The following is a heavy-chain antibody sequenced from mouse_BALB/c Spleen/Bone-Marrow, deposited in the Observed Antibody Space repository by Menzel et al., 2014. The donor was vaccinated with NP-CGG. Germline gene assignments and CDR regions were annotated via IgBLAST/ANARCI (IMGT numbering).Heavy chain of an antibody. V-gene: IGHV1-80*01. CDR2: MYPGDGDT. J-gene: IGHJ3*01. CDR1: GYAFSSYW. Sequence: QVHVKQSGAELVRPGSSVKISCKASGYAFSSYWMNWVKQRPGQGLEWIGQMYPGDGDTNYNGKFKGKATLTADKSSSTAYMQLSSLTSEDSAVYFCARDDGFAYWGQGTLVTVSA. CDR3: ARDDGFAY. D-gene: IGHD2-12*01.